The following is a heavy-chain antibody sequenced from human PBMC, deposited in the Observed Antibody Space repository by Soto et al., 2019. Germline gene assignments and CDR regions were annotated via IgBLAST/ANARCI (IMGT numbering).Heavy chain of an antibody. D-gene: IGHD2-15*01. CDR3: ATSVVVAPLAYYYGMDV. CDR1: GGTFSSYA. Sequence: QVQLVQSGAEVKKPGSSVKVSCKASGGTFSSYAISWVRQAPGQGLEWMGGIIPIFGTANYAQKFQGRVTITADESTSTAYMELSSLRSEDTAVYYCATSVVVAPLAYYYGMDVWGQGTTVTVSS. CDR2: IIPIFGTA. V-gene: IGHV1-69*12. J-gene: IGHJ6*02.